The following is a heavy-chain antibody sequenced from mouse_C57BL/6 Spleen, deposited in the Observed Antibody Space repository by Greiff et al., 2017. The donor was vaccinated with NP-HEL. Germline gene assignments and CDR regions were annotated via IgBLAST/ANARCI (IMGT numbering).Heavy chain of an antibody. V-gene: IGHV3-8*01. CDR3: ARSTGHYAMDY. D-gene: IGHD4-1*02. J-gene: IGHJ4*01. CDR2: ISYSGST. Sequence: VQLKQSGPGLAKPSHSLSLTCSVSGYSITRDYWNWIRKFPGNKLEYMGYISYSGSTYYNPSLKSRISITRDTSKNQYYLQLNSVTTEDTATYYCARSTGHYAMDYGGKGTSVTVSS. CDR1: GYSITRDY.